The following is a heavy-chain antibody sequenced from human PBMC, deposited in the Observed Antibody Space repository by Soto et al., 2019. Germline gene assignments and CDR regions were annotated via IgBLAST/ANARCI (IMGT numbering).Heavy chain of an antibody. Sequence: LRLSCAASGFTFSSYGMHWVRQAPGKGLEWVAVIWYDGSNKYYADSVKGRFTISRDNSKNTLYLQMNSLRAEDAAVYYCASTGIVGATYDYWGQGTLVTVSS. V-gene: IGHV3-33*01. D-gene: IGHD1-26*01. J-gene: IGHJ4*02. CDR2: IWYDGSNK. CDR3: ASTGIVGATYDY. CDR1: GFTFSSYG.